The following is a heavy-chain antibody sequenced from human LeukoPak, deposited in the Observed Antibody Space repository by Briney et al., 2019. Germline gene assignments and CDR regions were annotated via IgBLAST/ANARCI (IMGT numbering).Heavy chain of an antibody. Sequence: PSETLSLTCTVSGGSISSRGYYWSWIRQPPGKGLEWIGYIYHSGSTYYNPSLKSRVTISVDRSKNQFSLKLSSVTAADTAVYYCAREKERSSSGDWGQGTLVTFSS. CDR1: GGSISSRGYY. CDR2: IYHSGST. D-gene: IGHD6-6*01. CDR3: AREKERSSSGD. J-gene: IGHJ4*02. V-gene: IGHV4-30-2*01.